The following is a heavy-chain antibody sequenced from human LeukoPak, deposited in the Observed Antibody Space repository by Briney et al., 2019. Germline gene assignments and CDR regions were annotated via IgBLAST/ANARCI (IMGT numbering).Heavy chain of an antibody. CDR3: AKDPLDWGTIFFDY. V-gene: IGHV3-23*01. J-gene: IGHJ4*02. D-gene: IGHD3-16*01. CDR2: ISGTGGYT. CDR1: GFTFSSYA. Sequence: PGGSLRLSCAASGFTFSSYAMNWVRQAPGKGLKWVSSISGTGGYTNYADSVKGRFTISRDNSKNTLYLQMNSLRAEDTAVYYCAKDPLDWGTIFFDYWGQGTLVTVSS.